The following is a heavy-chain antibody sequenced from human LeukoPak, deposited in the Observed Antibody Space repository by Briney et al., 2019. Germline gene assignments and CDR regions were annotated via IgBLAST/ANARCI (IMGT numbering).Heavy chain of an antibody. CDR1: GFTFSSYG. Sequence: PGGSLRLSRAASGFTFSSYGMHWVRQAPGKGLEWVAFIRYDGSNKYYADSVKGRFTISRDNSKNTLYLQMNSLRAEDTAVYYCAKDRDSSGWGFDPWGQGTLVTVSS. CDR3: AKDRDSSGWGFDP. CDR2: IRYDGSNK. J-gene: IGHJ5*02. D-gene: IGHD6-19*01. V-gene: IGHV3-30*02.